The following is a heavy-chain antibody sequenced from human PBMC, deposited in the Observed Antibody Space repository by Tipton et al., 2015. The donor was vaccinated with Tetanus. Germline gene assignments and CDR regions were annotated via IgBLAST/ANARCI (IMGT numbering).Heavy chain of an antibody. CDR2: IYESGDT. CDR3: ARHPFGYFTPFDY. Sequence: TLSLTCTASGGSIRGGNFYWGWIRQPPGKGLEGIGSIYESGDTYYMPSLRSRVTISVDTSKNQFSLNLNSMAAADTGVYFCARHPFGYFTPFDYWGQGTLVTVSS. D-gene: IGHD3-3*01. CDR1: GGSIRGGNFY. J-gene: IGHJ4*02. V-gene: IGHV4-39*01.